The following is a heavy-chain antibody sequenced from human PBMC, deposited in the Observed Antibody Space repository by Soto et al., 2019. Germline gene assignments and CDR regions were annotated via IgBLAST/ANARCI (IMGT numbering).Heavy chain of an antibody. V-gene: IGHV4-34*12. J-gene: IGHJ4*02. CDR2: IIHTGST. Sequence: SETLSLTCAVSRGSFSGYYWSWVRQFPGKGLEWIGEIIHTGSTNYNPSLKSRVTMSIDTSKKEISLKLSSVTAADTAVYYCARVGQPPSDYWGQGTLVTVSS. CDR3: ARVGQPPSDY. D-gene: IGHD2-2*01. CDR1: RGSFSGYY.